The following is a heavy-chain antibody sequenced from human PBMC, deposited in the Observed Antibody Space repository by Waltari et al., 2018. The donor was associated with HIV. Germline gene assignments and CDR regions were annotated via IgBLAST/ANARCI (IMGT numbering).Heavy chain of an antibody. Sequence: EVQLVESGGGLVQPGGSLRLSCAASGFTFSSYWMHWVRQAPGKGLVLVSRINSEGSSTSYADSVKGRFTISRDNAKNTLYLQMNSLRAEDTAVYYCAYLGVAARRGFDYWGQGTLVTVSS. CDR1: GFTFSSYW. D-gene: IGHD6-6*01. CDR2: INSEGSST. V-gene: IGHV3-74*01. J-gene: IGHJ4*02. CDR3: AYLGVAARRGFDY.